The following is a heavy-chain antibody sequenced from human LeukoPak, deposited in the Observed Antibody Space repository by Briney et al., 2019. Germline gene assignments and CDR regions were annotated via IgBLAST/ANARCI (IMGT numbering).Heavy chain of an antibody. CDR1: GLTFGDYA. V-gene: IGHV3-23*01. Sequence: PGGSLRLSCTVSGLTFGDYAMSWVRQAPGKGLEWVSHIIASAGSTDYADSVKGRFTISRDNSKNTLCLQMTSLRAEDTAVYYCAKSAPSKYWGQGTLVTVSS. CDR2: IIASAGST. D-gene: IGHD4-4*01. J-gene: IGHJ4*02. CDR3: AKSAPSKY.